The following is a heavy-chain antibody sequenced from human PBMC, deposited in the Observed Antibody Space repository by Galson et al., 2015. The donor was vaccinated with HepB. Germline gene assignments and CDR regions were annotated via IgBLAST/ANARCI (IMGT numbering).Heavy chain of an antibody. Sequence: SLRLSCAASGFTFSSYVMNWVRQSPGKGLEWVSYITSSSDDIYYADSVKGRFTTSRDNAKNSLYLQMNSLRDEDTAVYYCARDPRNSPSVWGQGTLVTVSS. CDR3: ARDPRNSPSV. J-gene: IGHJ4*02. V-gene: IGHV3-48*02. CDR2: ITSSSDDI. D-gene: IGHD2-21*01. CDR1: GFTFSSYV.